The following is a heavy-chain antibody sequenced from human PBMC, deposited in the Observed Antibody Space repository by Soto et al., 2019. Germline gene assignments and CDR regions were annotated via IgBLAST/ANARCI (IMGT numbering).Heavy chain of an antibody. CDR1: GGSISGYY. J-gene: IGHJ6*03. CDR2: IYYSGST. D-gene: IGHD5-12*01. V-gene: IGHV4-59*08. CDR3: ASIRGYSGYVPDREYYYCMDV. Sequence: SETLSLTCTVSGGSISGYYWTWIRQPPGKGLEWIGYIYYSGSTNYNPSLKSRVTISLDTSKNQLSLKLNSVTAADSAVYYCASIRGYSGYVPDREYYYCMDVWGKATMVSVS.